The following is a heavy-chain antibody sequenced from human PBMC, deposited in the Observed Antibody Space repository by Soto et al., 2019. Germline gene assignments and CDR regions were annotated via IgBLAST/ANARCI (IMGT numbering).Heavy chain of an antibody. J-gene: IGHJ4*02. CDR1: GFTFSTYT. Sequence: PGGSLRLSCAASGFTFSTYTMSWVRQAPGEGLKWVSGIIQSGETFYADSVKGRFTISRDNSNNMLYLQIHSLRADDTAVYYCARDFDPVLRFLEWGSPAHYWGQGTLVTVSS. CDR2: IIQSGET. D-gene: IGHD3-3*01. V-gene: IGHV3-23*01. CDR3: ARDFDPVLRFLEWGSPAHY.